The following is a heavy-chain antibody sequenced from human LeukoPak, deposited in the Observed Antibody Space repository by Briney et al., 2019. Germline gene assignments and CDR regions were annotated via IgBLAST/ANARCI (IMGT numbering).Heavy chain of an antibody. Sequence: GGSLRLSCAASGFTFSSYWMGWVRQAPGKGLEWVSYISSSGSTIYYADSVKGRFTISRDNAKNSLYLQMNSLRAEDTAVYYCAREAYGSGSYSLWGQGTMVTVSS. CDR3: AREAYGSGSYSL. D-gene: IGHD3-10*01. V-gene: IGHV3-48*01. J-gene: IGHJ3*01. CDR2: ISSSGSTI. CDR1: GFTFSSYW.